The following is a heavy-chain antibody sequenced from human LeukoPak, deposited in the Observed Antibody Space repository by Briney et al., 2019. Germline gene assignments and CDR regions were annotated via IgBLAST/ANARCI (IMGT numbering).Heavy chain of an antibody. J-gene: IGHJ4*02. CDR3: ARGGFYCGGDCYVDY. V-gene: IGHV4-34*01. D-gene: IGHD2-21*02. CDR2: INHSGST. Sequence: SETLSLTCAVSGGSFSLYSWSWIRQPPGKGLEWVGEINHSGSTNYNPSLKSRVTISVDTSKNQFSLRLSSVTAADTAVYYCARGGFYCGGDCYVDYWGQGTLVTVSS. CDR1: GGSFSLYS.